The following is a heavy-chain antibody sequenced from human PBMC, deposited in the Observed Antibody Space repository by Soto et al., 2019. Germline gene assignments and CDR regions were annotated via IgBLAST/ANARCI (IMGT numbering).Heavy chain of an antibody. D-gene: IGHD2-2*01. V-gene: IGHV1-69*01. Sequence: QVQLVQSGAEVKKPGSSVKVSCKASGGTFSSYAISWVRQAPGQGLEWMGGIIPISGTANYAQKFQGRVTITADESTSTAYMEQSSQRTEDTAVYYCARSQGSSTSLEIYYYYYYGMDVWGQGTTVTVSS. CDR1: GGTFSSYA. J-gene: IGHJ6*02. CDR3: ARSQGSSTSLEIYYYYYYGMDV. CDR2: IIPISGTA.